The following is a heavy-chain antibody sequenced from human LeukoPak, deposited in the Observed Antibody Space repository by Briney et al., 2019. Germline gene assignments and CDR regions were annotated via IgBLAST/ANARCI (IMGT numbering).Heavy chain of an antibody. J-gene: IGHJ4*02. CDR2: IYYSGST. CDR3: ARSEFDWLLKFDY. V-gene: IGHV4-59*01. D-gene: IGHD3-9*01. Sequence: SETLSLTCTFSGGFISSYYWSWIRQPPGKGLEWIGYIYYSGSTNYNPSLKSRVTISVDTSKNQFSLKLSSVTAADTAVYYCARSEFDWLLKFDYWGQGTLVTVYS. CDR1: GGFISSYY.